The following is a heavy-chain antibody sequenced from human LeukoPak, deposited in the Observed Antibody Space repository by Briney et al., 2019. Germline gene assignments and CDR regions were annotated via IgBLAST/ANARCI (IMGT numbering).Heavy chain of an antibody. J-gene: IGHJ4*02. Sequence: KPSETLSLTCTVSGGSISSSTSYWGWIRQSPEKGLEWIGSIHYSGSTYYNPSLKTRITISVDTSRNHFSLNLSSVTAADTAVYYCASGRYTVTPGGQGTPVTVSS. CDR1: GGSISSSTSY. D-gene: IGHD4-17*01. V-gene: IGHV4-39*02. CDR2: IHYSGST. CDR3: ASGRYTVTP.